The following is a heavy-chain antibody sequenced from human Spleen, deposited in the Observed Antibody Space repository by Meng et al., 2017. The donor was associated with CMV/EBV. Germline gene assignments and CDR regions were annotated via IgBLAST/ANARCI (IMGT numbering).Heavy chain of an antibody. CDR3: ARELSWFDP. Sequence: VRREEPGPGQANPTETFCRPRTGSGGSICRSDRRWIRQAAGKGLQWSGRIYTSGSTHFHPSLKSRVNMSVDTSKTQLSLKLSSVTAADTAVYYCARELSWFDPWGQGTLVTVSS. CDR1: GGSICRSD. V-gene: IGHV4-4*07. CDR2: IYTSGST. J-gene: IGHJ5*02.